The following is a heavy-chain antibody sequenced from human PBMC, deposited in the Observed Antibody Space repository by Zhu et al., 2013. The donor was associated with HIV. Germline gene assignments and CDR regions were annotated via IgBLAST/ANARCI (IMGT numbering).Heavy chain of an antibody. CDR1: GYTFTGYY. CDR2: INPNSGGT. J-gene: IGHJ4*02. Sequence: SVKVSCKASGYTFTGYYMHWVRQAPGQGLEWMGWINPNSGGTNYAQKFQGRVTMTRDTSISTAYMELSRLRSDDTAVYYCARVYSSSSGRDYWGQGTLVTVSS. D-gene: IGHD6-6*01. V-gene: IGHV1-2*02. CDR3: ARVYSSSSGRDY.